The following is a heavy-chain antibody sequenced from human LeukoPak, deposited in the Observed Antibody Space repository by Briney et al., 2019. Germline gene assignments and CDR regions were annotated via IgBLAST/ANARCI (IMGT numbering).Heavy chain of an antibody. Sequence: GGSLRLSCAACGFTFSNFAMSWVPQAPGKGLEWFSAISASGDNTYYASSVKGRFTISKVNYTNTVYVQMSRLRVEDTAIYYCAKDRRPDCKGGSCYPPDYWGQGTLVTV. V-gene: IGHV3-23*01. CDR1: GFTFSNFA. CDR2: ISASGDNT. J-gene: IGHJ4*02. CDR3: AKDRRPDCKGGSCYPPDY. D-gene: IGHD2-15*01.